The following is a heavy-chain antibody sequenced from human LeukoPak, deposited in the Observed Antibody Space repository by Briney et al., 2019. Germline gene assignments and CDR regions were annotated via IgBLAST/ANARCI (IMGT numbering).Heavy chain of an antibody. D-gene: IGHD2-21*01. Sequence: SETLSLTCTVSGGSISSYYWSWIRQPPGKGLEWIGYIYYSGSTNYNPSLKSRVTISVDTSKNQFSLKLSSVTAADTAVYYCARARCCYYYYYMDVWGKGTTVTVSS. CDR1: GGSISSYY. V-gene: IGHV4-59*12. CDR2: IYYSGST. J-gene: IGHJ6*03. CDR3: ARARCCYYYYYMDV.